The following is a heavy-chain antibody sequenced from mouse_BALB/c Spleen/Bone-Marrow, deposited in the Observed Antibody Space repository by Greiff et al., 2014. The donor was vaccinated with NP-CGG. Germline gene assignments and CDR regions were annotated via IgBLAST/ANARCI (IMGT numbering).Heavy chain of an antibody. CDR3: ARKYGDY. J-gene: IGHJ2*01. V-gene: IGHV1-80*01. CDR2: IYPGDGET. D-gene: IGHD2-10*02. CDR1: GYPFSSYW. Sequence: VKLQESGAELVRPGSSVKISCKASGYPFSSYWMNRVKQRPGQGLEWIGQIYPGDGETNYNGRFKGNATLTADKSSSTAYMQLISLTSEDSAVYFCARKYGDYWGQGTTLTVSS.